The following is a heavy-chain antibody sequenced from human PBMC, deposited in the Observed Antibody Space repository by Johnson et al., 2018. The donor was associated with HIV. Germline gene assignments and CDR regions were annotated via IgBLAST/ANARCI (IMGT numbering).Heavy chain of an antibody. V-gene: IGHV3-7*05. J-gene: IGHJ3*02. CDR1: GFSFSNYW. Sequence: VQLVESGGGVVQPGRSLRLSCAASGFSFSNYWMSWVRQAPGKGLEWVDNIKEDGSEEYYVDSMEGRFTISRDNAKNSLYLQMDNLRVEDTAMYYCARDGVYSSPWDAFDIWGQGTMVTVSS. CDR3: ARDGVYSSPWDAFDI. CDR2: IKEDGSEE. D-gene: IGHD6-19*01.